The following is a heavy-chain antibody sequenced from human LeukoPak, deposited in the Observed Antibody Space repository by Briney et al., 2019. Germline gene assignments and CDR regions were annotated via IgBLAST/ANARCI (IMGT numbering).Heavy chain of an antibody. J-gene: IGHJ4*02. CDR3: AKAPVTRAPFDY. Sequence: PGGSLRLSCAVSGFTFNIYSMNWVRQAPGKGLEWVSSISSSSSYIYYADSVKGRFTISRDNSKNTLYLQMNSLRAEDTAVYYCAKAPVTRAPFDYWGQGTLVTVSS. D-gene: IGHD4-17*01. V-gene: IGHV3-21*01. CDR2: ISSSSSYI. CDR1: GFTFNIYS.